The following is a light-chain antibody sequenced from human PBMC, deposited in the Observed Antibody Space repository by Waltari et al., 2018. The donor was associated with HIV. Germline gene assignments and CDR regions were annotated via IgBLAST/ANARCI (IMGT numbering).Light chain of an antibody. CDR3: QSHDDFVGSRE. J-gene: IGLJ2*01. V-gene: IGLV1-40*01. Sequence: QSALTQPPSVSGAPGQTVTISCTGTTSNIGADYDVHCDQQFPGGAPRRLISAANKRPSGVPHRFSVSKSGNSASLTITGLQADDEAEYYCQSHDDFVGSREFGGG. CDR1: TSNIGADYD. CDR2: AAN.